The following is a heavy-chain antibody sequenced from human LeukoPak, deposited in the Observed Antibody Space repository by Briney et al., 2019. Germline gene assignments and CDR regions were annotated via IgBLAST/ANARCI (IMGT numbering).Heavy chain of an antibody. CDR3: ARERYDILTGYEGGFDP. CDR2: IKQDGSEK. Sequence: PGGSLRLSCAASGFTFSSYWMSWVRQAPGKGLEWVANIKQDGSEKYYVDSVKGRFTISRDNAKNSLYLQMNSLRAEDTAVYYCARERYDILTGYEGGFDPWGQGTLVTVSS. CDR1: GFTFSSYW. D-gene: IGHD3-9*01. V-gene: IGHV3-7*01. J-gene: IGHJ5*02.